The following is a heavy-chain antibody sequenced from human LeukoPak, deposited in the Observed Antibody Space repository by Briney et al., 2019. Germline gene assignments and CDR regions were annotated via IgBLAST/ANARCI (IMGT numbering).Heavy chain of an antibody. CDR3: ARGTSASLLLWFGELDY. J-gene: IGHJ4*02. CDR2: IKQDGSEK. CDR1: GFTFSSYW. D-gene: IGHD3-10*01. Sequence: PGGSLRLSRAASGFTFSSYWMSWVRQAPGKGLEWVANIKQDGSEKYYVDSVKGRFTISRDNAKNSLYLQMNSLRAEDTAVYYCARGTSASLLLWFGELDYWGQGTLVTVSS. V-gene: IGHV3-7*03.